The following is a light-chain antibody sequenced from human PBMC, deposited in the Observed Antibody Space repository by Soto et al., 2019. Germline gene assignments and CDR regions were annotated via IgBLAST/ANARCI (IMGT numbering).Light chain of an antibody. Sequence: EIVMTQSPATLSVSPGETATLSLMASQSVSSNLAWYQQKPGQAPRLLIYGASSRATGIPDRFSGSGSGTDFTLTISRLEPEDFAVYYCQQYGSSPRTFGQRTKVDIK. V-gene: IGKV3-20*01. CDR1: QSVSSN. J-gene: IGKJ1*01. CDR3: QQYGSSPRT. CDR2: GAS.